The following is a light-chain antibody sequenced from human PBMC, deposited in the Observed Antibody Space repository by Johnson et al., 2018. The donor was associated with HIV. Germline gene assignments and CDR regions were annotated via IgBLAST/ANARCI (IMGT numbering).Light chain of an antibody. V-gene: IGLV1-40*01. CDR1: SSNIGAGYD. CDR3: QSYDNALSGSKV. Sequence: QSVLTQPPSVSGAPGQRVTISCTGSSSNIGAGYDVHWYQQFPGTAPKLLIYGNDNRPSGVPERFSGSKSGTSASLAITGLTAEDEADYYCQSYDNALSGSKVFGTGTEVTGL. J-gene: IGLJ1*01. CDR2: GND.